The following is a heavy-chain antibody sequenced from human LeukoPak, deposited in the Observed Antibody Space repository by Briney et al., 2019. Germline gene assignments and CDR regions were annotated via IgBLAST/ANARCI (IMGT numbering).Heavy chain of an antibody. Sequence: PSQTLSLTCTASGSSISSYYWSWIRQPPGKRLEWIGNIYDSGSTNYNPSLKSRVTISVDTSKNQFSLKLSSVTAADTAVYYCARGYGDFRVEGRYFHSWGQGTLVTVSS. CDR3: ARGYGDFRVEGRYFHS. V-gene: IGHV4-59*01. D-gene: IGHD4-17*01. CDR2: IYDSGST. J-gene: IGHJ4*02. CDR1: GSSISSYY.